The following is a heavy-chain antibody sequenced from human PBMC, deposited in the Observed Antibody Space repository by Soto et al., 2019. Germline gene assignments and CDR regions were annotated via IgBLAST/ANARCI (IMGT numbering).Heavy chain of an antibody. CDR3: ARHATYYDILSGYYFDY. Sequence: PGESLKISCKASGYSFSFYWIGWVRQMPGKGLEWMAIMYPDDSDIRYSPSFEAHVTISADKSISTAYLQWNSLKASDTAMYYCARHATYYDILSGYYFDYWGQGTLVTVSS. J-gene: IGHJ4*02. D-gene: IGHD3-9*01. CDR2: MYPDDSDI. CDR1: GYSFSFYW. V-gene: IGHV5-51*01.